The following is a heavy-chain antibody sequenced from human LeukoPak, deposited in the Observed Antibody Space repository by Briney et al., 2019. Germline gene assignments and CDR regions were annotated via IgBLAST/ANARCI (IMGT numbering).Heavy chain of an antibody. CDR1: GFTFNNAW. V-gene: IGHV3-72*01. J-gene: IGHJ4*02. D-gene: IGHD2/OR15-2a*01. CDR2: IKNKADSYTT. CDR3: SALIGDY. Sequence: GGSLRLSCAASGFTFNNAWMSWVRQAPGKGLEWIGRIKNKADSYTTEYAASVKGRFTISRDDSKNSLYLQMNSLKTEDTAVYSCSALIGDYWGRGTLVTVSS.